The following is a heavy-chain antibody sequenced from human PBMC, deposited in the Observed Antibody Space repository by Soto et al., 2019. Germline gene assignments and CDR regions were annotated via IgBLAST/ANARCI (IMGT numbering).Heavy chain of an antibody. D-gene: IGHD2-15*01. V-gene: IGHV4-31*03. J-gene: IGHJ6*02. CDR2: IDYSGST. CDR3: ARGGLGYCSGGSCYSAELSRYYYGMDV. CDR1: GGSISSGGYY. Sequence: QVQLQESGPGLVKPSQTLSLTCTVSGGSISSGGYYWSWIRQHPGKGLEWIGYIDYSGSTYYNPSIRCRVTIAVDTSKNHFALKLSSVIAADTAVYYCARGGLGYCSGGSCYSAELSRYYYGMDVWGQGTTVTVSS.